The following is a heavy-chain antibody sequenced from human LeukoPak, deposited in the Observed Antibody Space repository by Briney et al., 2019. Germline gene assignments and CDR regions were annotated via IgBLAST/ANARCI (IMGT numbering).Heavy chain of an antibody. V-gene: IGHV1-3*01. D-gene: IGHD3-22*01. CDR3: ARDGSGYSHDAFDI. Sequence: ASVKVSCKASGYTFTSYAMHWVRQAPGQRLEWMGWINGGNGNTKYSQEFQGRVTITRDTSASTAYMELSRLRSDDTAVYYCARDGSGYSHDAFDIWGQGTMVTVSS. J-gene: IGHJ3*02. CDR1: GYTFTSYA. CDR2: INGGNGNT.